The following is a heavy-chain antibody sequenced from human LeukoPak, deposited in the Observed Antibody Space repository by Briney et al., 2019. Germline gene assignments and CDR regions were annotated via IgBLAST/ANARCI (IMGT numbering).Heavy chain of an antibody. Sequence: GGSLRLSCAASRFTFSSYAMSWVRQAPGKGLEWVSAISGSGGSTYYADSVKGRFTISRDNSKNTLYLQMNSLRAEDTAVYYCAKGDSGSYYKDPYYFDYWGQGTLVTVSS. D-gene: IGHD1-26*01. V-gene: IGHV3-23*01. CDR2: ISGSGGST. CDR1: RFTFSSYA. J-gene: IGHJ4*02. CDR3: AKGDSGSYYKDPYYFDY.